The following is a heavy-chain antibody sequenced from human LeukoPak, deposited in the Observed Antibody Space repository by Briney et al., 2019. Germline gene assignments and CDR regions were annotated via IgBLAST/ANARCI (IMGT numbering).Heavy chain of an antibody. D-gene: IGHD3-10*01. V-gene: IGHV3-21*01. Sequence: GGSPRLSCAASGFTFSSYSMNWVRQAPGKGLEWVSSISSSSSYIYYADSVKGRFTISRDNAKNSLYLQMNSLRAEDTAVYYCARDAMVRGALCAFDIWGQGTMVTVSS. CDR2: ISSSSSYI. CDR3: ARDAMVRGALCAFDI. J-gene: IGHJ3*02. CDR1: GFTFSSYS.